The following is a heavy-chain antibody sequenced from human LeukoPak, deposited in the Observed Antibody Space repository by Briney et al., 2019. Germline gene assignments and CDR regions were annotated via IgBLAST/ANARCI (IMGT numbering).Heavy chain of an antibody. CDR2: IGGSCDKT. D-gene: IGHD6-19*01. Sequence: GGSLRLSCAASGFTFNRNAIRWVRQAPGKGLEWVSTIGGSCDKTFYADSVKGRFTISRDNSKTMVHLQMNSLTGEDTALYYCVRRGDASSGWGDHDFWGQGALVTVSS. CDR1: GFTFNRNA. V-gene: IGHV3-23*01. J-gene: IGHJ4*02. CDR3: VRRGDASSGWGDHDF.